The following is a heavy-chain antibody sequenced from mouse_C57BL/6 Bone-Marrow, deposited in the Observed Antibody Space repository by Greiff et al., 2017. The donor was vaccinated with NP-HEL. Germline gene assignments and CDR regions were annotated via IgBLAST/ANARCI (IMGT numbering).Heavy chain of an antibody. CDR1: GFTFSDYG. CDR3: ARTIVTPYYYAMDY. V-gene: IGHV5-17*01. CDR2: ISSGSSTI. Sequence: EVKLMESGGGLVKPGGSLKLSCAASGFTFSDYGMHWVRQAPEKGLEWVAYISSGSSTIYYADTVKGRFTISRDNAKNTLFLQMTSLRSEDTAMYYCARTIVTPYYYAMDYWGQGTSVTVSS. J-gene: IGHJ4*01. D-gene: IGHD2-5*01.